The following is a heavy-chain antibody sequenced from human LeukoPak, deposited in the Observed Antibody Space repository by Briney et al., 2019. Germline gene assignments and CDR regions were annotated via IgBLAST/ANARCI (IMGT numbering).Heavy chain of an antibody. J-gene: IGHJ4*02. CDR3: AKGYGGSYYYDSSGYYYFDY. CDR2: ISGSGGST. D-gene: IGHD3-22*01. CDR1: GFTFSSYA. Sequence: GGSLRLSCAASGFTFSSYAMSWVRQAPGKGLEWVSAISGSGGSTYYADSVKGRFTISRDNSKNTLYLQMNSLRAEDTAVYYCAKGYGGSYYYDSSGYYYFDYWGQGTLVTVSS. V-gene: IGHV3-23*01.